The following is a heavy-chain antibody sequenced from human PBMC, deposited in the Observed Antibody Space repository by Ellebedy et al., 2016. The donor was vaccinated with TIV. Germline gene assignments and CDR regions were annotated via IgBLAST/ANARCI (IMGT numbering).Heavy chain of an antibody. V-gene: IGHV4-34*01. CDR2: INHSGST. CDR3: ARCTIWSGLDY. D-gene: IGHD3-3*01. J-gene: IGHJ4*02. CDR1: GGSFSGYY. Sequence: MPSETLSLTCAAYGGSFSGYYWSWIRQPPGKGLEWIGEINHSGSTNYNPSLKSRVTISVDTSKNQLSLKLSSVTAADKAVYYCARCTIWSGLDYWGQGTLVTVSS.